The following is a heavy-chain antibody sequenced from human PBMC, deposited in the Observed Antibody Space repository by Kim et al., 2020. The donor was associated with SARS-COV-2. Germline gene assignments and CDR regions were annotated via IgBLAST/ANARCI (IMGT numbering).Heavy chain of an antibody. J-gene: IGHJ4*02. Sequence: SETLSLTCTVSGGSISSGDYYWSWIRQPPGKGLEWIGYIYYTGSSHYNPSLNSRVTISIDTSKNQFSLKLSSVTAADTAVYYCARGPPIGGGGCYSHWGQGTLVTVSS. CDR1: GGSISSGDYY. V-gene: IGHV4-30-4*08. CDR2: IYYTGSS. D-gene: IGHD2-21*02. CDR3: ARGPPIGGGGCYSH.